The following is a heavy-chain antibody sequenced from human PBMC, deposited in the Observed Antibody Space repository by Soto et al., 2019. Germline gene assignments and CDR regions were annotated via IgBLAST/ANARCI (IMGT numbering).Heavy chain of an antibody. J-gene: IGHJ4*02. CDR1: GYAFRNYG. Sequence: VQLVQSGAEVKKPGASVKVSCKASGYAFRNYGISWMRQAPGQGLEWMGWINNYDGHINLAQKFRGRITVTADTSTTTVNMKLENLTSDATAVYYCASDIAFSIDHWGQGTLVIVSS. V-gene: IGHV1-18*01. CDR2: INNYDGHI. D-gene: IGHD2-21*01. CDR3: ASDIAFSIDH.